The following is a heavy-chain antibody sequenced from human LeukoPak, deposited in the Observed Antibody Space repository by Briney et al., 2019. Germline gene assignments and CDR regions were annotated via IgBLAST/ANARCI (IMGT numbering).Heavy chain of an antibody. V-gene: IGHV3-23*01. Sequence: GGSLRLSCAASGFTFSSYGMSWVRQAPGKGLEWVSAISGSGGSTYYADSVKGRFTISRDNSKNTLYLQMNSLRAEDTAVYYCAKDLGSMIVEGHCYYYYYMDVWGKGTTVTISS. CDR3: AKDLGSMIVEGHCYYYYYMDV. D-gene: IGHD3-22*01. CDR1: GFTFSSYG. CDR2: ISGSGGST. J-gene: IGHJ6*03.